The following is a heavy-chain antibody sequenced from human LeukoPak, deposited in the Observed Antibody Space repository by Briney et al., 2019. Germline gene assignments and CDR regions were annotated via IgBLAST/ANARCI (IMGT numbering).Heavy chain of an antibody. Sequence: SETLSLTCTVSGGSISSYYWSWIRQPPGKGLEWIGYIFYSGSTNYNPSLKSRVTISLSTSQNQFSLRLRSVTAADTAMYYCARAKRVFGVVIRERYWYFDLWGRGTLVTVSS. CDR3: ARAKRVFGVVIRERYWYFDL. CDR2: IFYSGST. D-gene: IGHD3-3*01. V-gene: IGHV4-59*01. J-gene: IGHJ2*01. CDR1: GGSISSYY.